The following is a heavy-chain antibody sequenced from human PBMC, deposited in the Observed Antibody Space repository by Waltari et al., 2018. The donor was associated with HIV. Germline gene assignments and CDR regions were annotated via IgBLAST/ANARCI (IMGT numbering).Heavy chain of an antibody. CDR2: ISRTSSYI. V-gene: IGHV3-21*01. Sequence: EVHLVESGGGLVKPGESLRLSCAASGFTFRGYAMNWVRQAPGKGLEWVSAISRTSSYIYYADSVKGRFTISRDNAKNSVYLQMNSLRVEDTAVYYCARDERRCNSGDCYPSDYWGQGTLVTVSS. J-gene: IGHJ4*02. D-gene: IGHD2-21*02. CDR1: GFTFRGYA. CDR3: ARDERRCNSGDCYPSDY.